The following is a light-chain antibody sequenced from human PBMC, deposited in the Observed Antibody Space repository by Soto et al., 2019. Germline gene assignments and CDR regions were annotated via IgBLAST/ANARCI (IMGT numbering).Light chain of an antibody. V-gene: IGKV3-11*01. CDR2: DAY. J-gene: IGKJ2*02. Sequence: EVVLTQSPDTLSLSPGETATLSCRASQSVDRYVAWYQQKLGQAPRLLIYDAYTRASGVGDRFTGSGSATAFSLTITSLETEDFAVYYCQQRGKWPSTFGPGTTVEMK. CDR1: QSVDRY. CDR3: QQRGKWPST.